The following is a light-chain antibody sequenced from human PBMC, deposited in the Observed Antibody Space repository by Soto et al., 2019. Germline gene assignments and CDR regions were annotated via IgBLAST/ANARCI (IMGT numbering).Light chain of an antibody. CDR3: QQYNNWPTWT. Sequence: EIVLTQSPATLSVSPGERATLSCRASQSVNSNLAWYQQKPDQAPRLLISGASTRASGIPARFSGSGSGTEFTLTISSLQSEDVAVYYCQQYNNWPTWTFGQGTKVEI. V-gene: IGKV3-15*01. CDR1: QSVNSN. J-gene: IGKJ1*01. CDR2: GAS.